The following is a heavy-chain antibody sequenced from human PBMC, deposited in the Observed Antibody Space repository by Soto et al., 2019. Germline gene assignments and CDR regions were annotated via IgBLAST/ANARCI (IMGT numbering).Heavy chain of an antibody. Sequence: GASVKGSCKASGYTFTSDGISWVRQAPGQGLEWMGWISAYNGNTNYAQKLQGRVTMTTDTSTSTAYMELRSLRSDDTAVYYCARDGEVDLYYYGMDVWGQGTTVTVSS. V-gene: IGHV1-18*04. CDR1: GYTFTSDG. J-gene: IGHJ6*02. CDR3: ARDGEVDLYYYGMDV. D-gene: IGHD3-3*01. CDR2: ISAYNGNT.